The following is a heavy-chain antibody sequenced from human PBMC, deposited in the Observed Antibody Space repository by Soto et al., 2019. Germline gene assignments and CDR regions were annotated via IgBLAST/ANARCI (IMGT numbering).Heavy chain of an antibody. CDR1: GFTFSSYA. Sequence: GGSLRLSCAASGFTFSSYAMHWVRQAPGKGLEWVAVISYDGSNKYYADSVKGRFTISRDNSKNTLYLQMNSLRAEDTAVYYCARDGYYYDSSGYYYEYYFDYWGQGTLVTVSS. V-gene: IGHV3-30-3*01. J-gene: IGHJ4*02. CDR2: ISYDGSNK. D-gene: IGHD3-22*01. CDR3: ARDGYYYDSSGYYYEYYFDY.